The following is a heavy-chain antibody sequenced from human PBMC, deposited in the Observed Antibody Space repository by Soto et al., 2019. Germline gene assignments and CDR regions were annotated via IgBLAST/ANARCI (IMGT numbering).Heavy chain of an antibody. CDR1: GGTFNTYA. CDR2: ISPMFGAA. V-gene: IGHV1-69*19. D-gene: IGHD3-10*01. Sequence: QVQLVQSGAGMQKPGSSVKVSCQSSGGTFNTYAMNWVRQAPGQGPEWMGDISPMFGAANYAPKFQGRVTITADDTRGTSYMRLSSLTSEDTALYFCAREVQVHTPAFVYWGQGTLVTVSS. CDR3: AREVQVHTPAFVY. J-gene: IGHJ4*02.